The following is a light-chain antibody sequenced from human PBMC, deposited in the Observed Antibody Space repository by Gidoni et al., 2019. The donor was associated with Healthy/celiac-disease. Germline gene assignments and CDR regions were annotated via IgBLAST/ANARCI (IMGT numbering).Light chain of an antibody. CDR1: QSISSY. Sequence: DIQMSQSPSSLSASVGDRVTITCRAGQSISSYFNLYQQKPGKAPKLLIYAASSLQSGVPSRFSGSGSGTDFTLTISSLQPEDFSTYYCQQSYNTPPSFSQGTKLEIK. V-gene: IGKV1-39*01. CDR2: AAS. CDR3: QQSYNTPPS. J-gene: IGKJ2*03.